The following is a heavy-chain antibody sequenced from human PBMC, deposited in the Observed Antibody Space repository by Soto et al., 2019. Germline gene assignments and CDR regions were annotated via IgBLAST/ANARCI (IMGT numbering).Heavy chain of an antibody. CDR3: AGCDFYSSSSPYYYYYMDV. D-gene: IGHD6-6*01. CDR2: IWYDGSNK. Sequence: ASGLNFISYGVRWVLQTTGKGLEWVAVIWYDGSNKYYADSVKGRFTISRDNSKNTLYLQMNSLRAEDTAVYYCAGCDFYSSSSPYYYYYMDVWGKGTTVTVSS. V-gene: IGHV3-33*08. J-gene: IGHJ6*03. CDR1: GLNFISYG.